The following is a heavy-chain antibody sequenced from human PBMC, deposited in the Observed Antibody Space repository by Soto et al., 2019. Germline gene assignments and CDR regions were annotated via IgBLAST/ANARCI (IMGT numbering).Heavy chain of an antibody. Sequence: EVQLVQSGVEVKKPGESLKISCQASGYTFTGYWIGWVRQRPGKGLEWMGIIYPSDSETKYSPSFQGQVTISADTSISTAYLQWTRLEASDTAMYYCARHLVVPFHGRNTFWYGLDVWGQGTTVTVSS. CDR2: IYPSDSET. D-gene: IGHD2-15*01. V-gene: IGHV5-51*01. CDR1: GYTFTGYW. J-gene: IGHJ6*02. CDR3: ARHLVVPFHGRNTFWYGLDV.